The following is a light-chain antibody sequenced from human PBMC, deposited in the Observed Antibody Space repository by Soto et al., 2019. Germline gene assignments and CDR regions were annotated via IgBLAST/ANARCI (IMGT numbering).Light chain of an antibody. J-gene: IGLJ3*02. Sequence: QSALTQPPSASGSPGQSVAISCTGTSSDVGGYNYVSWYQHHPGKAPKLMIYEVSRRPSGVSDRFSGSKSGNTASLTVSGLQAEDDADYYCSSYSGSSNWVFGVGTKLTVL. V-gene: IGLV2-8*01. CDR1: SSDVGGYNY. CDR3: SSYSGSSNWV. CDR2: EVS.